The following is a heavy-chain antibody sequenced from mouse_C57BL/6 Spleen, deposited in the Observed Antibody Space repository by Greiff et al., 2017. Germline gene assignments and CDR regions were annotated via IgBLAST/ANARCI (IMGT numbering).Heavy chain of an antibody. J-gene: IGHJ1*03. D-gene: IGHD1-1*01. V-gene: IGHV3-6*01. CDR2: ISYDGSN. Sequence: GYISYDGSNNYNPSLKNRISITRDTSKNQFFLKLNSVTTEDTATYYCAREGYYGSSFTGGNDVWGTGTTVTVSS. CDR3: AREGYYGSSFTGGNDV.